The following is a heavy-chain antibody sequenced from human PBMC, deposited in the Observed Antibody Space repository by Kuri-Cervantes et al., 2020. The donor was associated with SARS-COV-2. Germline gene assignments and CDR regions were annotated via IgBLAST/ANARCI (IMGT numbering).Heavy chain of an antibody. D-gene: IGHD3-22*01. CDR2: IYTSGST. Sequence: SETLSLTCTVSGGSISSYYWSWIRQPAGKGLEWIGRIYTSGSTNYNPSLKSRVTMSVDTSKNQFSLELSPVTAADAAVYYCARDFDYYDSSGYLRGRYYYYYMDVWGKGTTVTVSS. V-gene: IGHV4-4*07. J-gene: IGHJ6*03. CDR1: GGSISSYY. CDR3: ARDFDYYDSSGYLRGRYYYYYMDV.